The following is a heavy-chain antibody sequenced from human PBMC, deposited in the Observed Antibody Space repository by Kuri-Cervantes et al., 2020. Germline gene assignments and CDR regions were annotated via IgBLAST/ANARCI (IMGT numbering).Heavy chain of an antibody. CDR3: ARGAHSSGWTTGFGY. J-gene: IGHJ4*02. V-gene: IGHV4-34*01. CDR2: INHSGST. D-gene: IGHD6-25*01. CDR1: GGSFSGYY. Sequence: SQTLSLTCAVYGGSFSGYYWSWIRQPPGKGLEWIGEINHSGSTNYNPSLKSRVTISVDTSKNQFSLKLSSVTAADTAVYYCARGAHSSGWTTGFGYWGQGTLVTVSS.